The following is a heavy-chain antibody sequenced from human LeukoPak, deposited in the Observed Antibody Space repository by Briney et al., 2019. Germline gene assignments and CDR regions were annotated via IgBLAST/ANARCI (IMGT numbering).Heavy chain of an antibody. CDR3: ARSRSLSPYVKNLNY. V-gene: IGHV3-21*01. CDR1: GFTFTSYT. Sequence: AGSLRLSCAASGFTFTSYTMSWVRQAPGKALEWVSSLSSITNYIYYADSVTGRFTSSRDDAQNSLYLQMNSLSAEDTAIYYCARSRSLSPYVKNLNYWGQGSLVAFSP. J-gene: IGHJ4*02. CDR2: LSSITNYI. D-gene: IGHD1-26*01.